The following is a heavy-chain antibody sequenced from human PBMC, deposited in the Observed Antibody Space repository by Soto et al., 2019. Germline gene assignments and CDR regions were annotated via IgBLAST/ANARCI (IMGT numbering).Heavy chain of an antibody. CDR1: GASISGFY. CDR3: VRDGTKTLRDWFDP. Sequence: SETLSLTCTVSGASISGFYWSWIRKSAGKGLEWIGRIYATGTTDYNPSLKSRVMMSVDTSKKQLSLRLRSVTAADTAVYYCVRDGTKTLRDWFDPWGQGISVTVSS. V-gene: IGHV4-4*07. CDR2: IYATGTT. D-gene: IGHD1-1*01. J-gene: IGHJ5*02.